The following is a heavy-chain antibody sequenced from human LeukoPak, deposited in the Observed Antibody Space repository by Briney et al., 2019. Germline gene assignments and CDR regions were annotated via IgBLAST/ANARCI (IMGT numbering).Heavy chain of an antibody. D-gene: IGHD2-15*01. CDR1: GFTFSSYS. J-gene: IGHJ4*02. CDR2: ISSSSSTI. Sequence: GGSLRLSCAASGFTFSSYSMNWVRQAPGKGLEWVSYISSSSSTIYYADSVKGRFTISRDNAKNSLYLQMNSLRAEDTAVYYCARVGSVVAATPPDWGQGTLVTVSS. CDR3: ARVGSVVAATPPD. V-gene: IGHV3-48*04.